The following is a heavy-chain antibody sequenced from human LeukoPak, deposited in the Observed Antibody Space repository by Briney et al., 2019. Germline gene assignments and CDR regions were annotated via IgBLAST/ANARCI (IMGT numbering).Heavy chain of an antibody. CDR1: GGSISSSGDY. CDR3: ARAQYYDYVWGSYRN. Sequence: SQTLSLTCTVSGGSISSSGDYWTWIRQPAGKELEWIGLIYTSGSTNYNPSLKSRVTISIDTSKNQFSLKLSSVTAADTAVYYCARAQYYDYVWGSYRNWGQGTLVTVSS. CDR2: IYTSGST. V-gene: IGHV4-61*02. J-gene: IGHJ4*02. D-gene: IGHD3-16*02.